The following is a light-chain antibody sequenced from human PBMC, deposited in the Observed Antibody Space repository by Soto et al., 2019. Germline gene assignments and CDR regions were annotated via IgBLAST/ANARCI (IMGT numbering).Light chain of an antibody. CDR3: QQYNDWPLT. V-gene: IGKV3-15*01. J-gene: IGKJ4*01. CDR2: GAS. Sequence: EFVLTQSPGTLSLSPGERATLSCRASQSVGSNFAWYQQKPGQAPRLLIYGASTRATGIPARFSGSGSGTEFTLTISSLQSEDIAVYYCQQYNDWPLTFGGGTKVDIK. CDR1: QSVGSN.